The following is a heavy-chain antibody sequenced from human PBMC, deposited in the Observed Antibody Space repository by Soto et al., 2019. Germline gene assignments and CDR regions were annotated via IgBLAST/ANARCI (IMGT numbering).Heavy chain of an antibody. V-gene: IGHV5-10-1*01. J-gene: IGHJ6*02. D-gene: IGHD3-10*01. CDR1: GYSFTSYW. Sequence: PGESLKISCKGSGYSFTSYWISWVRQMPGKGLEWMGRFDPSDSYTNYSPSFQGHVTISADKSISTAYLQWSSLKASDTAMYYCARSMVRGVIAPYYYYGMDVWGQGTTVTVSS. CDR2: FDPSDSYT. CDR3: ARSMVRGVIAPYYYYGMDV.